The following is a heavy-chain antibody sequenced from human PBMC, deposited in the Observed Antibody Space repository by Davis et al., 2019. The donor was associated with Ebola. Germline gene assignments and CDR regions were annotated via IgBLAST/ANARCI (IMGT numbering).Heavy chain of an antibody. J-gene: IGHJ4*02. D-gene: IGHD6-19*01. CDR3: ARGTTLGQWLVH. V-gene: IGHV4-59*01. Sequence: SETLSLTCTVSGGSISTYSWSWIRQPPGKGLEWIGYMSYSGSTNYSPSLKSRVTISVATSKNQFSLKLSSVTAADTAVYYCARGTTLGQWLVHWGQGTLVTVSS. CDR2: MSYSGST. CDR1: GGSISTYS.